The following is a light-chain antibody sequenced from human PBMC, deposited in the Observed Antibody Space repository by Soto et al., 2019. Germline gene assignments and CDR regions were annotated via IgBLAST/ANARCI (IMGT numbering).Light chain of an antibody. J-gene: IGLJ1*01. V-gene: IGLV2-14*01. Sequence: QSALTQPASVSGSPGQSITISCTGTSSDVGGYNYVSWYQKHPGKAPKLMIYDVGNRPSGVSNRFSGSKSGNTASLTISGLQAEDEADYYCSSYTSSSTYVFGTGTKLTVL. CDR2: DVG. CDR1: SSDVGGYNY. CDR3: SSYTSSSTYV.